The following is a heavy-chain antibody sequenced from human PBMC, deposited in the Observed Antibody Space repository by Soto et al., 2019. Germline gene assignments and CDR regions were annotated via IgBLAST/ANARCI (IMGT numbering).Heavy chain of an antibody. V-gene: IGHV3-23*01. CDR3: AKVVWFDP. J-gene: IGHJ5*02. Sequence: GGSLRLSCAASGFTFSSYAMSWVRQIPGKGLECVSAIGGDGESTHYADSVKGRFTISRDNSKNTLYLQLNSLRVEDTAVYYCAKVVWFDPWGQGTLVTVSS. CDR2: IGGDGEST. D-gene: IGHD3-16*02. CDR1: GFTFSSYA.